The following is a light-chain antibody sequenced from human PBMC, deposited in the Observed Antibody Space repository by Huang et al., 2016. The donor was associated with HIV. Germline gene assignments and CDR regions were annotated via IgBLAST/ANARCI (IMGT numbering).Light chain of an antibody. V-gene: IGKV3-20*01. Sequence: EIVLTQSPGTLSLSPGERATLSCRASQSISSSYLAWYQQKPGQAPRLVIYGTSSRATGIPDRFSGSGSGTDFTRIISRLEPEDFAVYYCQRYGTSPVFSFGPGTKVDIK. J-gene: IGKJ3*01. CDR3: QRYGTSPVFS. CDR1: QSISSSY. CDR2: GTS.